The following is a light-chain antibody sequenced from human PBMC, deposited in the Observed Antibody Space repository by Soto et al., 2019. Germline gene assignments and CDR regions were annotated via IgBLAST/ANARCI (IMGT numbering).Light chain of an antibody. CDR2: DAS. V-gene: IGKV3-11*01. J-gene: IGKJ4*01. CDR1: QSVSSY. CDR3: QQHNKWPLT. Sequence: EIVLTQSPATLSLSPGERATLSCRASQSVSSYLAWYQQKPGQAPRLLIYDASNRATGIPARFSGSGSGTDFTLTISSLEPEDFAVYYCQQHNKWPLTFGGGTRVEIK.